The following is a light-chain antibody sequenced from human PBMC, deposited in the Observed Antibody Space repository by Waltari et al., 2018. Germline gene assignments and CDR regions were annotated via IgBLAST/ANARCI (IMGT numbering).Light chain of an antibody. V-gene: IGLV1-44*01. J-gene: IGLJ3*02. CDR3: AAWDDTLNGRV. CDR1: SSNIGGNS. CDR2: TNN. Sequence: QSVLTQPPSASGTPGQGVTISCSGSSSNIGGNSVSWYQQLPGSAPKLPIYTNNQRPSGVPDRFSGSKSGTSASLAISGLQSEDEAHYYCAAWDDTLNGRVFGGGTKVTVL.